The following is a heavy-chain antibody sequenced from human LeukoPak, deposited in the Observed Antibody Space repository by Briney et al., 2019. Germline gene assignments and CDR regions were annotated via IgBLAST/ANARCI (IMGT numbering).Heavy chain of an antibody. J-gene: IGHJ4*02. Sequence: GGSLRLSCAASGFTFSSYSMNWVRQAPGKGLEWVSSISSSSSCIYYADSVKGRFTISRDNAKNSLYLQMNSLRAEGTAVYYCASTSPKDYWGRGTLVTVSS. CDR2: ISSSSSCI. CDR3: ASTSPKDY. CDR1: GFTFSSYS. V-gene: IGHV3-21*01.